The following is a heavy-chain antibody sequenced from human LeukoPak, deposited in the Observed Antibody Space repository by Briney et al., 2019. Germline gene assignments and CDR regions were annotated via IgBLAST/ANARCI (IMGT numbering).Heavy chain of an antibody. CDR2: VYYSGRT. CDR3: ARWKTHYYDSGGYYSPNYFDY. V-gene: IGHV4-39*01. J-gene: IGHJ4*02. D-gene: IGHD3-22*01. CDR1: GGSISSSSYY. Sequence: SETLSLTCTVSGGSISSSSYYWGWIRQPPGKGLEWIGSVYYSGRTYDNPSLKSRVTVSVDTSKSQFSLRLSSVTAADTAVYYCARWKTHYYDSGGYYSPNYFDYWGQGTLVTVSS.